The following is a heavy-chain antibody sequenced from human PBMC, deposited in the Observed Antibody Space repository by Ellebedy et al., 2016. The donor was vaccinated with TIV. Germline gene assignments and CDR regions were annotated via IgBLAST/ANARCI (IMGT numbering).Heavy chain of an antibody. D-gene: IGHD6-19*01. J-gene: IGHJ4*02. CDR3: AAQAVAGTGY. CDR1: GGSISSGDYY. Sequence: LRLSXTVSGGSISSGDYYWSWIRQPPGKGLEWIGYIYYSGSTYYNPSLKSRVTISVDTSKNQFSLKLSSVTAADTAVYYCAAQAVAGTGYWGQGTLVTVSS. V-gene: IGHV4-30-4*01. CDR2: IYYSGST.